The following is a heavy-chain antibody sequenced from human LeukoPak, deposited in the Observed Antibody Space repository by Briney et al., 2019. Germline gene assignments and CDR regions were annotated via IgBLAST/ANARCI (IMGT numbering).Heavy chain of an antibody. D-gene: IGHD3-10*01. CDR3: ARHRYVGRRLLWFGELSSYYFDY. J-gene: IGHJ4*02. V-gene: IGHV4-38-2*02. Sequence: SETLSLTCTVSGYSISSGYYWGWIRQPPGKGLEWIGSIYHSGSAYYNPSLKRRVTISVDTSKNQFSVELSSVPAADTAVYYCARHRYVGRRLLWFGELSSYYFDYWGQGTLVTVSS. CDR1: GYSISSGYY. CDR2: IYHSGSA.